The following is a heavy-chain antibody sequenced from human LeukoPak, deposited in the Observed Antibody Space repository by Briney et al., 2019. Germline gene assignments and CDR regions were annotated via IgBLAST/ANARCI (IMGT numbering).Heavy chain of an antibody. V-gene: IGHV3-23*01. CDR2: ISGSGGST. Sequence: PGGSLRLSCAASGFTFSSYAMSWVRQARGKGLEWVSAISGSGGSTYYADSVKGRFTISRDNAKNTLYLQMNSLRAEDTAVYYCAKNDENYDILTGYSWYFDYWGQGTLVTVSS. CDR3: AKNDENYDILTGYSWYFDY. D-gene: IGHD3-9*01. J-gene: IGHJ4*02. CDR1: GFTFSSYA.